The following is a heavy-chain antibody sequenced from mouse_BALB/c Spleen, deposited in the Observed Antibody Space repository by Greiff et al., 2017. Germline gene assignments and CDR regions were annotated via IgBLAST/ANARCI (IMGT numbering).Heavy chain of an antibody. D-gene: IGHD3-3*01. CDR3: ARDGGTFYAMDY. CDR1: GFTFSSYT. CDR2: ISSGGSYT. J-gene: IGHJ4*01. V-gene: IGHV5-6-4*01. Sequence: EVHLVESGGGLVKPGGSLKLSCAASGFTFSSYTMSWVRQTPEKRLEWVATISSGGSYTYYPDSVKGRFTISRDNAKNNLYLQMSSLKSEDTAMYYCARDGGTFYAMDYWGQGTSVTVSS.